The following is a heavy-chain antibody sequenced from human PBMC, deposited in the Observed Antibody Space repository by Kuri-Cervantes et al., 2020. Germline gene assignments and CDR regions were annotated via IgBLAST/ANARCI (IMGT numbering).Heavy chain of an antibody. V-gene: IGHV3-48*02. CDR2: ISSSSSNI. CDR3: ARDRWNDLYYYGMDV. J-gene: IGHJ6*02. D-gene: IGHD1-1*01. CDR1: GFTFSSYS. Sequence: GESLKISCAASGFTFSSYSMNWVRQAPGKGLEWVSYISSSSSNIYYADSVKGRFTISRDNAKNSLYLQMNSLRDEDTAVYYCARDRWNDLYYYGMDVWGQGTTFTVSS.